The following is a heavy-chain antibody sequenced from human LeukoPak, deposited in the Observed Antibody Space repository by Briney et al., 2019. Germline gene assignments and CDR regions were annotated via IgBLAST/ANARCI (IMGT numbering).Heavy chain of an antibody. CDR2: IYTSGST. CDR1: GGSISSGSYY. J-gene: IGHJ4*02. Sequence: SETLSLTCTVSGGSISSGSYYWSWIRQPAGKGLEWIGRIYTSGSTNYNPSLKSRVTISVDTSKNQFSLKLSSVTAADTAVYYCARGTRLRLGELSLAPFDYWGQGTLVTVSS. V-gene: IGHV4-61*02. CDR3: ARGTRLRLGELSLAPFDY. D-gene: IGHD3-16*02.